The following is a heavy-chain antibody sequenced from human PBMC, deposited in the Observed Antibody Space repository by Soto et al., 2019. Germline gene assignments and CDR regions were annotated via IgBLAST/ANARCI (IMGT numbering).Heavy chain of an antibody. CDR3: AKDMDSCGYRNYYFDY. CDR2: ISWNSGSI. D-gene: IGHD3-22*01. J-gene: IGHJ4*02. CDR1: GFTFDDYA. V-gene: IGHV3-9*01. Sequence: PGGSLRLSCVASGFTFDDYAMHWVRQAPGKGLEWVSGISWNSGSIGYADSVKGRFTISRDNAKNSLYLQMNSLRAEDTALYYCAKDMDSCGYRNYYFDYWGQGTPVTVSS.